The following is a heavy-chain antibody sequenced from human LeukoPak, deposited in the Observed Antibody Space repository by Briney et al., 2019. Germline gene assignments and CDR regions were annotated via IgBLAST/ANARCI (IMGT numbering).Heavy chain of an antibody. CDR3: AKEGGLVPAAGVDFDY. CDR1: GFTFSSYW. Sequence: SGGSLRLSCAASGFTFSSYWMSWVRQAPGKGLEWVSAISGSGGSTYYADSVKGRFAISRDNSKNTLYLQMNSLRAEDTAVYYCAKEGGLVPAAGVDFDYWGEGTLVTVSS. V-gene: IGHV3-23*01. CDR2: ISGSGGST. D-gene: IGHD2-2*01. J-gene: IGHJ4*02.